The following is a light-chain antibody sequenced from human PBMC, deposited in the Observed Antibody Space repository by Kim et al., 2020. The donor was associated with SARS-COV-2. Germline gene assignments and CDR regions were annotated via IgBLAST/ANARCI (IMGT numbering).Light chain of an antibody. Sequence: VGNSFPSTRRASQGISNYIAWNQQKPGNVPKPLIYVAPAWQSGSPSRSGGSASGTDFTSTNSSLRPEDVSTYNCKKYNSPPRTFGQGTKVDIK. CDR1: QGISNY. V-gene: IGKV1-27*01. CDR2: VAP. CDR3: KKYNSPPRT. J-gene: IGKJ1*01.